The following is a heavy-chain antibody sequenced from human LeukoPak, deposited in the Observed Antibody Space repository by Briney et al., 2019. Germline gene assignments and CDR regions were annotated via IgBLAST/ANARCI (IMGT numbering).Heavy chain of an antibody. J-gene: IGHJ3*01. D-gene: IGHD3-16*01. Sequence: TGGSLRLSCAASGFTFSSYSMNWVRQAPGKGLEWVSSIGYGGADSHYADSVKGRFTISRDNSKNTLYLQMNSLRAEDTAVYYCARDFLHLGGWGQGTMVTVSS. CDR1: GFTFSSYS. V-gene: IGHV3-23*01. CDR3: ARDFLHLGG. CDR2: IGYGGADS.